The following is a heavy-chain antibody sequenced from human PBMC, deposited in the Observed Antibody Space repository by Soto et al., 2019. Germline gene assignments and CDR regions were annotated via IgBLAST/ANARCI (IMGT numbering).Heavy chain of an antibody. D-gene: IGHD6-13*01. Sequence: GASVKVSCKASGGTFSSYAISWVRQAPGQGLEWMGGIIPIFGTANYAQKFQGRVTITADESTSTAYMELSSLRSEDTAVYYCARGGARSSSWNLPPYYYYGMDVWGQGTTVTVSS. CDR2: IIPIFGTA. CDR1: GGTFSSYA. CDR3: ARGGARSSSWNLPPYYYYGMDV. J-gene: IGHJ6*02. V-gene: IGHV1-69*13.